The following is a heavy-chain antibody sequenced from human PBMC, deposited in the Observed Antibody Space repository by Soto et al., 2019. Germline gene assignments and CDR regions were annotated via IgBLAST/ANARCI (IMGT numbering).Heavy chain of an antibody. Sequence: SETLSLTCAVYGGSFSGNYWSWIRQPPGKGLEWIGEINHSGSTNYNPSLKSRVTLSLDTSKKQFSLNLSSVSAADTSVYYCARLPTGKYVTEDISDAFDIWCQGTMVSVSS. CDR3: ARLPTGKYVTEDISDAFDI. D-gene: IGHD2-15*01. V-gene: IGHV4-34*01. CDR1: GGSFSGNY. J-gene: IGHJ3*02. CDR2: INHSGST.